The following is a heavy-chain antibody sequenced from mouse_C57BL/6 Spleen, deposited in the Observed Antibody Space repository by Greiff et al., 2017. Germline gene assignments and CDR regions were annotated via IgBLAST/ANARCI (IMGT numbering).Heavy chain of an antibody. D-gene: IGHD2-2*01. CDR3: ARQRYGYDEYFDV. CDR1: GFTFSSYT. CDR2: ISGGGGNT. J-gene: IGHJ1*03. V-gene: IGHV5-9*01. Sequence: EVMLVESGGGLVKLGGSLKLSCAASGFTFSSYTMSWVRQTPEKRLEWVATISGGGGNTYYPDSVKGRFTISRDNAKNTLYLQMSSLRSEDTALYYCARQRYGYDEYFDVWGTGTTVTVSS.